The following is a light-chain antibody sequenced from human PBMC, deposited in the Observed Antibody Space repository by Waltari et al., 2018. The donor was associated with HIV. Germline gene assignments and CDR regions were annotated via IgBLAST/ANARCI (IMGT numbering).Light chain of an antibody. J-gene: IGKJ1*01. CDR2: GVS. CDR3: QQYSSSPRT. V-gene: IGKV3-20*01. CDR1: QSISANY. Sequence: EIVLSQSPGTLSLSPGERAPLSCRASQSISANYLAWYQHKPGQAPRLLIYGVSSRASGIPDRFSGSGSGTDFTLTISRLEPEDFALYYCQQYSSSPRTFGQGTKVEIK.